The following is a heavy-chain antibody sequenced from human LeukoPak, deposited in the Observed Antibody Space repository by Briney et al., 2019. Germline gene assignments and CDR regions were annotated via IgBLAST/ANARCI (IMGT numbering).Heavy chain of an antibody. CDR2: IKQDGSEK. D-gene: IGHD6-19*01. Sequence: TGGSLRLSCAASGFTFSSYWMSWVRQAPGKGLEWVANIKQDGSEKYYVDSVKGRFTISRDNAKNTLYLQMNGLRDGDTAVYYCARVSSGWYKHQDYWGQGTLVTVSS. J-gene: IGHJ4*02. V-gene: IGHV3-7*01. CDR3: ARVSSGWYKHQDY. CDR1: GFTFSSYW.